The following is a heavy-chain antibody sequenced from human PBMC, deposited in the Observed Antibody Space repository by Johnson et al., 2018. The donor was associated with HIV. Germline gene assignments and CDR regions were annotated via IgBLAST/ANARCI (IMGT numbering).Heavy chain of an antibody. D-gene: IGHD3-22*01. CDR2: SWNSGSI. CDR3: VRDGNYYDRSGYRVDAFDV. V-gene: IGHV3-66*03. Sequence: EQLVESGGGLIQPGGSLRLSCAASGFTVSSNYMSWVRQAPGKGLEWVSGISWNSGSIGYADSVKGRFTISRDNSKNTLYLQMNSLRAGDTAVYYCVRDGNYYDRSGYRVDAFDVWGQGTMVTVSS. CDR1: GFTVSSNY. J-gene: IGHJ3*01.